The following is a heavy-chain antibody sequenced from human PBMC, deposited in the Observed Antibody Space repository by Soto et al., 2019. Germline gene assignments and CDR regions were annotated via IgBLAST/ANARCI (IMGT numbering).Heavy chain of an antibody. CDR2: IFYSGST. Sequence: SETLSLTCTVSGGSISSSSYYWGWIRQPPGKGLEWIGSIFYSGSTYYNPSLKSRVTISVDTSKNQFSLKLSSVTAADTAMYYCARRYSSGFDYWGQGTLVTVSS. D-gene: IGHD6-19*01. V-gene: IGHV4-39*01. CDR1: GGSISSSSYY. J-gene: IGHJ4*02. CDR3: ARRYSSGFDY.